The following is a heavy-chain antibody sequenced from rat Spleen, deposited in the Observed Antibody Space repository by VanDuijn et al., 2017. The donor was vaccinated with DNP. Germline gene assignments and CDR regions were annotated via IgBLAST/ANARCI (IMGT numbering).Heavy chain of an antibody. CDR1: GFIFSNYW. D-gene: IGHD1-12*02. CDR3: TTAYYDGTYPY. V-gene: IGHV5-31*01. CDR2: ISYDGGST. J-gene: IGHJ2*01. Sequence: EVQLVESGGGPVQPGRSLKLSCVASGFIFSNYWMTWIRQAPKKGLEWVAYISYDGGSTYYRYPEKGRFTISRDNAKSTLYLQMDSLRSEDTTTYYCTTAYYDGTYPYWGQGVMVTVSS.